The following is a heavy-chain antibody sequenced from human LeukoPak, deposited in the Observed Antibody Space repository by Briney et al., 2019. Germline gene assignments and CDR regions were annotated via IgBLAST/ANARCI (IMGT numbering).Heavy chain of an antibody. CDR3: ARADGYYDFWSGYYLNY. CDR2: IIPILGIA. D-gene: IGHD3-3*01. Sequence: PMASVKVSCKASGGTFSSYTISWVRQAPGQGLEWMGRIIPILGIANYAQKFQGRVTITADKSTSTVYMELSSLRSEDTAVYYCARADGYYDFWSGYYLNYWGQGTLVTVSS. V-gene: IGHV1-69*02. J-gene: IGHJ4*02. CDR1: GGTFSSYT.